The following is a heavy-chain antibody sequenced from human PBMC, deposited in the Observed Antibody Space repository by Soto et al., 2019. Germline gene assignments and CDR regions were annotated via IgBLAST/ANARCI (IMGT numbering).Heavy chain of an antibody. CDR1: GGTFSTYA. J-gene: IGHJ6*02. V-gene: IGHV1-69*01. Sequence: QVQLVQSGAEVKTPGSSVKVSCKTSGGTFSTYAISWERQAPGQGLEWLGGIIPTFRTTSYEQKFRGRVTISADESTGTAYMELISLRSEDTAMYYCAREWARNNGWTRTPNYGMDVWCQGTTVTVSS. CDR2: IIPTFRTT. D-gene: IGHD6-19*01. CDR3: AREWARNNGWTRTPNYGMDV.